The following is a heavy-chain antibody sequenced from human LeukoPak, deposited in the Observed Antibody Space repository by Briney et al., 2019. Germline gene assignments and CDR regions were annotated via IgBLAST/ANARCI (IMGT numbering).Heavy chain of an antibody. CDR2: IYPSNTDP. V-gene: IGHV5-51*01. CDR3: ARLPYVWGSYPLFDY. Sequence: GESLKISCKGSGYSFTSYWIGWVRQMPGKGLEWMGIIYPSNTDPIYSPSFQGQVTNSTARSISTAYLQWSSLKASDTAMYYCARLPYVWGSYPLFDYWGQGTLVTVSS. J-gene: IGHJ4*02. CDR1: GYSFTSYW. D-gene: IGHD3-16*01.